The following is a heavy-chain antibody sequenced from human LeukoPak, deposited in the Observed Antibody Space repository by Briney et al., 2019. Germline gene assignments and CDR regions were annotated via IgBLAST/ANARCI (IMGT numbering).Heavy chain of an antibody. CDR3: AREFRKGWDWFDP. Sequence: SETLSLTCTVSGGSIRSGSYYWRWIRQPAGKGLEWIGRIHAGGSTNYNPSLKSRVTISADTSKNQFSLKLSSVTAADTAVYYCAREFRKGWDWFDPWGQGTLVTVSS. V-gene: IGHV4-61*02. D-gene: IGHD1-26*01. CDR2: IHAGGST. CDR1: GGSIRSGSYY. J-gene: IGHJ5*02.